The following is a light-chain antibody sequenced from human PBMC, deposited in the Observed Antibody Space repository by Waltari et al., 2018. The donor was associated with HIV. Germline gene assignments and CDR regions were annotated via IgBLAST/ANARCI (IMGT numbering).Light chain of an antibody. CDR1: SSDVGGFKY. Sequence: QSALTQPRSVSGSPGQSVTIPFTGSSSDVGGFKYVPWYEQHPGKAPKLMIYDVSKRPSGVPDRFSGSKSGNTASLTISGLQAEDEADYYCCSYAGSYSYVFGTGTKVTVL. J-gene: IGLJ1*01. CDR3: CSYAGSYSYV. CDR2: DVS. V-gene: IGLV2-11*01.